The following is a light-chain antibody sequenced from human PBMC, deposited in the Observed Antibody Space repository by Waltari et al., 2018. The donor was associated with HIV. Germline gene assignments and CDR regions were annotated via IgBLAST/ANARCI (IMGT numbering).Light chain of an antibody. CDR2: AAS. J-gene: IGKJ1*01. CDR1: QSISSY. Sequence: DIQMTQSPSSLSASVGYRVTITCRASQSISSYLNWYQQKPGKAPKLLIYAASSLQSGVPSRFSGSGSGTDFTLTISSLQPEDFATYYCQQSYSTPWTFGPGTPVEIK. V-gene: IGKV1-39*01. CDR3: QQSYSTPWT.